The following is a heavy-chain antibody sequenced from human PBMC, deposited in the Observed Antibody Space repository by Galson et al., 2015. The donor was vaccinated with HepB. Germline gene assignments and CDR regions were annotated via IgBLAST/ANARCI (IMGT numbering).Heavy chain of an antibody. V-gene: IGHV3-30-3*01. Sequence: SLRLSCAASGFTFSSYAMHWVRQAPGKGLEWVAVISYDGSNKYYADSVKGRFTISRDNSKNTLYLQMNSLRAEDTAVYYCAYDSSGYYFDYWGQGTLVTVSS. CDR2: ISYDGSNK. J-gene: IGHJ4*02. CDR1: GFTFSSYA. CDR3: AYDSSGYYFDY. D-gene: IGHD3-22*01.